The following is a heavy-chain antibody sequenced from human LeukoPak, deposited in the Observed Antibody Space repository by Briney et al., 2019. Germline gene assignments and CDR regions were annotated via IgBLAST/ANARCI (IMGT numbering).Heavy chain of an antibody. CDR1: GGSVSSGSYY. Sequence: SETLSLTCTVSGGSVSSGSYYWSWIRQPPGKGLEWIGYIYYSGSTNYNPSLKSRVTISVDTSKNQFSLKLSSVTAADTAVYYCATRLKYYDSSGYPFDYWGQGTLVTVSS. CDR3: ATRLKYYDSSGYPFDY. V-gene: IGHV4-61*01. D-gene: IGHD3-22*01. J-gene: IGHJ4*02. CDR2: IYYSGST.